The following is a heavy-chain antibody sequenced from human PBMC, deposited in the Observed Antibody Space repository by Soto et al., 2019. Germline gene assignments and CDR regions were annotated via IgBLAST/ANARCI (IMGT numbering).Heavy chain of an antibody. CDR1: GGTFSSYA. V-gene: IGHV1-69*13. Sequence: SVKVSCKASGGTFSSYAISWVRQAPGQGLEWMGGIIPIFGTANYAQKFQGRVTITADESTSTAYMELSSLRSEDTAVYYCARVEGVDWNYPDYYYYYGMDVWGQGTTVTVSS. CDR3: ARVEGVDWNYPDYYYYYGMDV. J-gene: IGHJ6*02. CDR2: IIPIFGTA. D-gene: IGHD1-7*01.